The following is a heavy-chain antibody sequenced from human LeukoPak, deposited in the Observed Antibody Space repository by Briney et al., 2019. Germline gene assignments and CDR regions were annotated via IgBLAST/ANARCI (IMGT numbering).Heavy chain of an antibody. CDR1: GGSISSSSYY. V-gene: IGHV4-39*01. CDR2: IYYSGST. D-gene: IGHD6-13*01. CDR3: ARPYIAAAGIFDY. J-gene: IGHJ4*02. Sequence: SETLSLTCTVSGGSISSSSYYWGWIRQPPGKGLEWFGSIYYSGSTYYNPSLKSRVTISVDTSKNQFSLKLSAVTAADTAVYYCARPYIAAAGIFDYWGQGTLVTVSS.